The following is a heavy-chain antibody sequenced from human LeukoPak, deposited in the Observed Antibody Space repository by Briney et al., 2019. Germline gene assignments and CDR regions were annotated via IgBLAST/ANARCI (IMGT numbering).Heavy chain of an antibody. J-gene: IGHJ4*02. CDR1: GGSFSGYY. CDR3: ARGQFFAYYYDSSGYYYVY. D-gene: IGHD3-22*01. Sequence: SETLSLTCAVYGGSFSGYYWSWIRQPPGKGLEWIGEISHSGSTNYNPSLKSRVTISVDTSKNQFSLKLSSVTAADTAVYYCARGQFFAYYYDSSGYYYVYWGQGTLVTVSS. CDR2: ISHSGST. V-gene: IGHV4-34*01.